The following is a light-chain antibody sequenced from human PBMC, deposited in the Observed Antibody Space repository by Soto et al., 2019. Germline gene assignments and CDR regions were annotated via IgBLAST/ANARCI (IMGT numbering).Light chain of an antibody. V-gene: IGKV3-20*01. CDR1: QSVSSSY. Sequence: EIVLTQSPCTLSLSPGERATLSCRASQSVSSSYLAWYQQKPGQAPRLLIYRASSRATGIPDRFSGSGSGTDFTLTISGLEPEDFAVYYCQQYGSSRPTFGQGTKVDIK. CDR3: QQYGSSRPT. J-gene: IGKJ1*01. CDR2: RAS.